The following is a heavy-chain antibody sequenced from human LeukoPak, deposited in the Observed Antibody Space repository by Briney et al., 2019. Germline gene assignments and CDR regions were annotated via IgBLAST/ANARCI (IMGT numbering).Heavy chain of an antibody. CDR2: IYPGDSDT. J-gene: IGHJ4*02. CDR3: ARHSRVSGLTGY. D-gene: IGHD2-15*01. V-gene: IGHV5-51*01. CDR1: GYRFTSYW. Sequence: GESLKISCKGSGYRFTSYWIAWVRQMPGKGLEWMGIIYPGDSDTRYSPSFQGQVTISADKSISSAYLQWSSLKASDTGIYYCARHSRVSGLTGYWGQGTLVTVSS.